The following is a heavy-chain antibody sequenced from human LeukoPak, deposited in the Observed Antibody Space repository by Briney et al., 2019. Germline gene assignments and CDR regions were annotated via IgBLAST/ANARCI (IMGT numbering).Heavy chain of an antibody. CDR3: ARVLETDCTGGSCYSGLDY. CDR2: ISRTGTYI. J-gene: IGHJ4*02. CDR1: GFTFSSYN. V-gene: IGHV3-21*01. D-gene: IGHD2-15*01. Sequence: GGSLRLSCAASGFTFSSYNMKWVRQAPGKGLEWVSSISRTGTYIYYADSVKGRFTVSRDNAQNSLYLQMNSLRVEDTAVYYCARVLETDCTGGSCYSGLDYWGQGTLVTVSS.